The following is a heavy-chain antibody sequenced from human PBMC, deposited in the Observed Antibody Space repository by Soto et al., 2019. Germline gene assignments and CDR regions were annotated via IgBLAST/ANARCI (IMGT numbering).Heavy chain of an antibody. CDR3: TTSNLGVDF. J-gene: IGHJ4*02. CDR1: GLIFSDVW. D-gene: IGHD1-1*01. V-gene: IGHV3-15*01. CDR2: IKTKSDDGTI. Sequence: LRLSCAASGLIFSDVWMTWVRQAPGKGLEWVGRIKTKSDDGTIDYAAPVRGRFTISRDDSKNTLYLQMTSLTPDDTGVYYCTTSNLGVDFWGPGTLVTVSS.